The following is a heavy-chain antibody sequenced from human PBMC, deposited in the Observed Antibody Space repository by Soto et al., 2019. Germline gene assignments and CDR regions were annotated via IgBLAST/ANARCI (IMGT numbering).Heavy chain of an antibody. D-gene: IGHD5-12*01. V-gene: IGHV4-30-4*01. CDR2: IYYSGST. Sequence: PSETRSRTWTVSGGSISGGDYYWMWIRQPPGRVLEWIGYIYYSGSTYYNPSLKSRVTISVDTSKNQFSLKLSSVTAADTAVYYCAREGGRGYSGYDLNYFDYWGQGTLVTVSS. CDR3: AREGGRGYSGYDLNYFDY. CDR1: GGSISGGDYY. J-gene: IGHJ4*02.